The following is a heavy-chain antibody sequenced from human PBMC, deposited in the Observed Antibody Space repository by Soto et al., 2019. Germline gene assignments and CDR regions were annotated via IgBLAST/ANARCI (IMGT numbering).Heavy chain of an antibody. V-gene: IGHV3-23*01. J-gene: IGHJ4*02. CDR1: GFTFSTYA. CDR3: AKERTSSGYFDY. Sequence: HPGGSLRLSCAASGFTFSTYAMSWVRQAPGKGLEWVSALSGSGGRTYYTESVKGRFTISRDNSKNTLYLQMKSLRAEDTAVYYCAKERTSSGYFDYWGRGTLVTVSS. CDR2: LSGSGGRT. D-gene: IGHD2-15*01.